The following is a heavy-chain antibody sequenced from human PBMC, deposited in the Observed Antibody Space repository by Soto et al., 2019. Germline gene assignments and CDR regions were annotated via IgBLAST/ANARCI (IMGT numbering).Heavy chain of an antibody. CDR1: GDSISTFY. CDR3: ARGRTVRNYADDSSDYFYFIDY. CDR2: VYYTGST. V-gene: IGHV4-59*01. J-gene: IGHJ4*02. D-gene: IGHD3-22*01. Sequence: SETLSLTCTVSGDSISTFYWGWMRQSPGKELEWIGYVYYTGSTNYNPSLKSRVTISVDRSKNQFSLKLTSANAADTAVYYCARGRTVRNYADDSSDYFYFIDYWGQGTQVTVSS.